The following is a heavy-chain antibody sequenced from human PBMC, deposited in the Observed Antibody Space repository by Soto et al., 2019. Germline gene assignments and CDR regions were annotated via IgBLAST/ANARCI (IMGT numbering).Heavy chain of an antibody. J-gene: IGHJ4*02. Sequence: GGSLRLSCAASGFTFSDHYMDWVRQAPGKGLEWVGRTRNKANSYTTEYAASVKGRFTISRDDSKNSLYLQMNSLKTEDTAVYYCARELGSPYLGELSPGRGFDYWGQGTLVTVSS. CDR3: ARELGSPYLGELSPGRGFDY. D-gene: IGHD3-16*02. CDR1: GFTFSDHY. CDR2: TRNKANSYTT. V-gene: IGHV3-72*01.